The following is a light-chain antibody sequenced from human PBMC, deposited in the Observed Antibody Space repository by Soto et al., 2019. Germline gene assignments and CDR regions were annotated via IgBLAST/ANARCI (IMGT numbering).Light chain of an antibody. J-gene: IGKJ5*01. Sequence: EIVLTQSPGTLSLSPGERATLSCRASQSVSSSLAWYQQKPGQAPRLLIYDTSNRATDIPPRFSGSGSGTDFTLTISSLEPEDFEVYYCQQRTNWRITLGQGTRLEIK. CDR3: QQRTNWRIT. CDR1: QSVSSS. CDR2: DTS. V-gene: IGKV3-11*01.